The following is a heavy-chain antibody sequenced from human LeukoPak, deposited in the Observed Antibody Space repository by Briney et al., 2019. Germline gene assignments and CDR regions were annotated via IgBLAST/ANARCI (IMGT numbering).Heavy chain of an antibody. D-gene: IGHD3-22*01. V-gene: IGHV3-43*02. CDR2: MSGGGGST. J-gene: IGHJ4*02. Sequence: GGSLRLFCGACGFTLEDYAVQGVPEAPGKGLEWLSFMSGGGGSTHYADSVKGRFTISRDNNKNSLYLKMNRLRTEDTALYHCAKDRGLYDYWGQGTPVTVSS. CDR1: GFTLEDYA. CDR3: AKDRGLYDY.